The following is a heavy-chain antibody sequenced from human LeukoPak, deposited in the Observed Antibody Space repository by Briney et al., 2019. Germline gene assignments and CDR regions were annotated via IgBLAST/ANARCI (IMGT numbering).Heavy chain of an antibody. Sequence: GGSLRLSCAASGFTFNNYAMHWVRQAPGKGLEGVAVISYDGSNKHYADSVKGRFTISRDNSKNTLYLQMNSLRGEDTAVYYCARGSSTVTSKTTFDYWGQGTLVTVSS. V-gene: IGHV3-30-3*01. CDR2: ISYDGSNK. J-gene: IGHJ4*02. CDR1: GFTFNNYA. CDR3: ARGSSTVTSKTTFDY. D-gene: IGHD4-17*01.